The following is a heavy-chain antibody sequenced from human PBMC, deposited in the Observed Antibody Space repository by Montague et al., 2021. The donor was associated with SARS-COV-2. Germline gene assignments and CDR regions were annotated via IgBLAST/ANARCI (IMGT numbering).Heavy chain of an antibody. CDR1: GGSFSGYY. Sequence: SETLSLTCAVYGGSFSGYYWNWIRQPPGKGLEWTGEINHSGSTNYNPSLKSRVTMSVDTSKNQFSLKLSSVTAADTAVYYCARGARQGYGFRLGSFDSWGQGTLATVSS. CDR2: INHSGST. D-gene: IGHD3-10*01. CDR3: ARGARQGYGFRLGSFDS. J-gene: IGHJ4*02. V-gene: IGHV4-34*01.